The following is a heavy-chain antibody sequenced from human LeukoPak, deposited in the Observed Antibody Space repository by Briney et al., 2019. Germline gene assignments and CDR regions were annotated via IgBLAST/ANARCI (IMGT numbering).Heavy chain of an antibody. D-gene: IGHD1-26*01. CDR3: AKDKSGSYSYFDY. V-gene: IGHV3-23*01. Sequence: GGSLRLSCAASGFTFSNYAMSWVRQAPGKGLKWVSGISGSGGSTYYADSVKGRFTISRDNSKNTLYLQMNSLRAEDTAVYYCAKDKSGSYSYFDYWGQGTLVTVSS. J-gene: IGHJ4*02. CDR1: GFTFSNYA. CDR2: ISGSGGST.